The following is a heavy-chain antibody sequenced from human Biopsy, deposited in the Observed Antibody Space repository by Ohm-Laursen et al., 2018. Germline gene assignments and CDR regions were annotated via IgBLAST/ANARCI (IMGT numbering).Heavy chain of an antibody. Sequence: TLSLTCTVSGDSVSSGSFYWTWIRQPPGQGLEYIGYIYDRGSTANYNPSLESRVTMSVDMPKNQFPLKLSSVTAADTAVYYRARGRRTSGWPYFDNWGQGALVIVSP. V-gene: IGHV4-61*01. J-gene: IGHJ4*02. D-gene: IGHD6-19*01. CDR1: GDSVSSGSFY. CDR3: ARGRRTSGWPYFDN. CDR2: IYDRGSTA.